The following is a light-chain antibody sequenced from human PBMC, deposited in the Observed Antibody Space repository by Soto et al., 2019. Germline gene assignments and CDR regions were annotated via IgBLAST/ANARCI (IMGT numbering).Light chain of an antibody. Sequence: QSVLTQPASVSGSPGLSITISCTGTSSYVGAYDYVSWYQQHPGEAPKLMIYDVSDRPSGVSNRFSGSKSGNTASLTISGLQAEDEADYYCSSYTTTHVYVFGTGNKVTV. CDR3: SSYTTTHVYV. CDR1: SSYVGAYDY. V-gene: IGLV2-14*01. CDR2: DVS. J-gene: IGLJ1*01.